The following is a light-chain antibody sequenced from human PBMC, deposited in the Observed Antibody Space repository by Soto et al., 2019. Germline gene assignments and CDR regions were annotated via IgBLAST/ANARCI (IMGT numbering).Light chain of an antibody. CDR3: QQYEDLPLT. J-gene: IGKJ4*01. CDR2: DAS. Sequence: DVQLTQSPSTLSASVGDRVAITCQASQSIVNYLNWFQHRPGTAPQLLISDASHLEPGVPSRFSGQRSGTDFTLIITNLQPEDFATYYCQQYEDLPLTFGGGTRVEV. CDR1: QSIVNY. V-gene: IGKV1-33*01.